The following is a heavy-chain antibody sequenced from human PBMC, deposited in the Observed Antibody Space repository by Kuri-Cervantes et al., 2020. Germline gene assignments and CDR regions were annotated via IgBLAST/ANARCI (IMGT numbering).Heavy chain of an antibody. CDR1: GYTFTGYY. V-gene: IGHV1-2*02. J-gene: IGHJ4*02. Sequence: ASVKVSCKASGYTFTGYYMHWVRQAPGQGLEWMGWINPNSGGTNYAQKFQGRVTMTRDKSISTAYMELSRPRSDDTAVYYCARDNDAGGDCNCWGQGTLVTVSS. CDR2: INPNSGGT. D-gene: IGHD1-1*01. CDR3: ARDNDAGGDCNC.